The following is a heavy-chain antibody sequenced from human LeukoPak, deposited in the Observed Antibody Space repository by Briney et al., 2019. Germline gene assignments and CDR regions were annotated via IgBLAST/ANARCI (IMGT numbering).Heavy chain of an antibody. J-gene: IGHJ4*02. V-gene: IGHV3-7*01. Sequence: GGSLRLSCAASGFTFSSYWMSWVRQAPGKGLEWVANIKQDGSEKYYVDSVKGRFTISRDNAKNSLYLQMNSLRAEDTAVYYCARDRGPRTGFMVREAYDYWGQGTLVTVSS. CDR2: IKQDGSEK. CDR1: GFTFSSYW. D-gene: IGHD3-10*01. CDR3: ARDRGPRTGFMVREAYDY.